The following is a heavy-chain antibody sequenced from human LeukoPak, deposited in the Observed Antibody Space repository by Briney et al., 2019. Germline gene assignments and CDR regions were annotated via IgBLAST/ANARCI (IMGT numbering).Heavy chain of an antibody. J-gene: IGHJ6*03. CDR2: ISGSGGST. D-gene: IGHD6-13*01. Sequence: PAGSLRLSCAASGFTFSSYAMSWVRQAPGKGLEWVSAISGSGGSTYYADSVKGRFTISRDNSKNTLYLQMNSLRAEDTAVYYCAKESHDSSSWYYYYMDVWGKGTTVTVCS. V-gene: IGHV3-23*01. CDR3: AKESHDSSSWYYYYMDV. CDR1: GFTFSSYA.